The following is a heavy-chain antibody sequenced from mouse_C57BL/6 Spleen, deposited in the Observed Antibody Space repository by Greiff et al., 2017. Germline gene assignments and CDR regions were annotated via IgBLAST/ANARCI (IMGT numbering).Heavy chain of an antibody. V-gene: IGHV1-52*01. D-gene: IGHD1-1*01. CDR1: GYTFTSYW. J-gene: IGHJ1*03. Sequence: VQLQQPGAELVRPGSSVKLSCKASGYTFTSYWMHWVKQRPIQGLEWIGNIDPSDSETHYNQKFKDKATLTVDKSSNTAYMQLSSLTSEDSAVYYCARPFHYYGSSYGYFDVWGTGTTVTVSS. CDR3: ARPFHYYGSSYGYFDV. CDR2: IDPSDSET.